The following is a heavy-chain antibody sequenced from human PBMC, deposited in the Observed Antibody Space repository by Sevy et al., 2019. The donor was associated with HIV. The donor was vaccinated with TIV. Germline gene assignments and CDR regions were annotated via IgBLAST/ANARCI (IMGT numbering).Heavy chain of an antibody. Sequence: GGSLRLSCAASRFTFSGYAMHWVRQAPGQGLKWVAAMSYDGSIKYYADSVKGRFTISRDNSKNTLYLQMNSLRAADTAVYYCAKDPGYSSDWYALAFYFDYWGQGTLVTVSS. CDR3: AKDPGYSSDWYALAFYFDY. CDR1: RFTFSGYA. J-gene: IGHJ4*02. CDR2: MSYDGSIK. D-gene: IGHD6-13*01. V-gene: IGHV3-30*18.